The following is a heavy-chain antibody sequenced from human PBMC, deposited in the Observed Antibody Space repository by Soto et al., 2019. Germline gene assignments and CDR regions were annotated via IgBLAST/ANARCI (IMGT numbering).Heavy chain of an antibody. CDR1: GYTFTSYD. J-gene: IGHJ4*02. CDR2: MNPNSGNT. Sequence: QVQLVQSGAEVKKPGASVKVSCKASGYTFTSYDINWVRQATGQGLEWMGWMNPNSGNTGYAQKCQGRVTMTRNSSISTAYMGLSSLRSEDTAVYYCAIRDVYYDFWSGKESDYWGQGTLVTVSS. CDR3: AIRDVYYDFWSGKESDY. V-gene: IGHV1-8*01. D-gene: IGHD3-3*01.